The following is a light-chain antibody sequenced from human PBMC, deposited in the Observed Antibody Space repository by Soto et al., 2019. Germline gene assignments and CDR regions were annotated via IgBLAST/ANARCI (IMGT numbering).Light chain of an antibody. J-gene: IGLJ1*01. CDR3: SSYASSGTLYV. CDR1: SSDIGGSKY. V-gene: IGLV2-14*01. Sequence: QSALTQPASLSGSPGQSITISCTGTSSDIGGSKYVSWYQQHPGKAPKLMIYEVTYRPSGVSDRFSGSKSGNTASLTVSAIQAEDEADYYCSSYASSGTLYVFGTGTKLTVL. CDR2: EVT.